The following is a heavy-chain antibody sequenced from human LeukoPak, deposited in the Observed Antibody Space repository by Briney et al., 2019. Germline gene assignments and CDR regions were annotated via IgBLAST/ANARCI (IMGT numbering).Heavy chain of an antibody. J-gene: IGHJ6*02. D-gene: IGHD3-16*01. CDR3: ARGGGLDV. V-gene: IGHV3-7*03. Sequence: GGPLRLSCAASGFTFSSYWKKWPRQAPGEGLVWVASINHNGNVNYYVDSVKGRFPISRDNAKNSRYLQMSNLRAEDTGVYFCARGGGLDVWGQGSTVTVS. CDR1: GFTFSSYW. CDR2: INHNGNVN.